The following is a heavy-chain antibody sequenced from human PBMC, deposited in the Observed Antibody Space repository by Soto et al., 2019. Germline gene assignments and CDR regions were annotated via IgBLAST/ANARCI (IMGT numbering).Heavy chain of an antibody. J-gene: IGHJ6*02. CDR1: GFGFSGYS. D-gene: IGHD5-18*01. V-gene: IGHV3-30-3*01. CDR3: VRVGWGYSYGNGMDG. CDR2: IKHDGSEI. Sequence: QVQLVESGGGVVQPGGSLRLSWLASGFGFSGYSMHWVRQAPGKGLDWVAVIKHDGSEIYYADSVKGRFTISKDDSKNTLHLQMNALRVDDTALYYCVRVGWGYSYGNGMDGWGQGTTVTVFS.